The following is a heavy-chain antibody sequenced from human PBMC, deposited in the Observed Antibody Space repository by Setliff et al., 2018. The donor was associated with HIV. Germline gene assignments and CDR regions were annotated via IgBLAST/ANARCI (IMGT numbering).Heavy chain of an antibody. D-gene: IGHD3-10*02. CDR3: ARDMSPMFPYYFDD. CDR2: MFYRGST. V-gene: IGHV4-39*07. J-gene: IGHJ4*02. CDR1: GGSFNTSSYC. Sequence: PSETLSLTCSVSGGSFNTSSYCWGWIRQPPGKGLEWIGSMFYRGSTYYNPSLKSRVTISVETSKNQFSLKLSSVTAADTAVYYCARDMSPMFPYYFDDWGQGTLVTLSS.